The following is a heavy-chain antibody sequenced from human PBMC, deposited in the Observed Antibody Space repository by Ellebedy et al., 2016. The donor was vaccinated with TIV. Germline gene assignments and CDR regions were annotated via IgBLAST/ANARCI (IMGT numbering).Heavy chain of an antibody. CDR1: GYTFMSYS. D-gene: IGHD6-13*01. V-gene: IGHV1-18*01. CDR2: VSGYNGNT. J-gene: IGHJ4*02. Sequence: ASVKVSCKASGYTFMSYSIAWVRQAPGQGREWMGWVSGYNGNTNYAQKVQGRVTMTTDTSTNTAYMELRSLTSDDTAVYFCARTSRYAYSRSCDNWGQGTLVTVSS. CDR3: ARTSRYAYSRSCDN.